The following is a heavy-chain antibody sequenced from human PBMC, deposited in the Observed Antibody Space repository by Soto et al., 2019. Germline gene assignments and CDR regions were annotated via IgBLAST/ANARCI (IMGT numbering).Heavy chain of an antibody. CDR3: ARSKAYYDSSGYQY. J-gene: IGHJ4*02. CDR2: ISAYNGNT. V-gene: IGHV1-18*01. CDR1: GYTFTSYG. D-gene: IGHD3-22*01. Sequence: ASVKVSFKASGYTFTSYGISWVRQAPGQGLEWMGWISAYNGNTNYAQKLQGRVTMTTDTSTSTAYMELRSLRSDDTAVYYCARSKAYYDSSGYQYWGQGTLVTVSS.